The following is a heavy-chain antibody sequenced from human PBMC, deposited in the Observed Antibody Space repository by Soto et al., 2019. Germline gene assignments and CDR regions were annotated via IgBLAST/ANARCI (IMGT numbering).Heavy chain of an antibody. CDR1: GFTFNNYA. Sequence: GGSLRLSCAASGFTFNNYALNWVRQAPGKGLEWVSSISGTGGSTFYAGSAKGRFTISRDNSKNTLFLQMTSLRAEDTAVYYCGKVNSKWGTGDAFVISGQATMVT. CDR2: ISGTGGST. CDR3: GKVNSKWGTGDAFVI. V-gene: IGHV3-23*01. D-gene: IGHD1-26*01. J-gene: IGHJ3*02.